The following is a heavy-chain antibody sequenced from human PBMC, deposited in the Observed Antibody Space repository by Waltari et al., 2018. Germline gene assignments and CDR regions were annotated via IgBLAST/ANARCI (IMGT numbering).Heavy chain of an antibody. J-gene: IGHJ4*02. CDR2: IKKDGSAT. CDR3: ARIGSWPPWLDY. D-gene: IGHD6-13*01. V-gene: IGHV3-7*01. CDR1: GFTFSNEW. Sequence: EVQLVESGGGLVQPGGSLRLSCGASGFTFSNEWMSWVRQAPGKGREWVANIKKDGSATYYVDSVRGRFSISRDNAKNSLSLQMNSLRAEDTAVYYCARIGSWPPWLDYWGQGILVTVSS.